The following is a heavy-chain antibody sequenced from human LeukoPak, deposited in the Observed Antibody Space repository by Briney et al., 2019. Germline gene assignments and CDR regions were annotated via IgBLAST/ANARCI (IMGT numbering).Heavy chain of an antibody. V-gene: IGHV3-33*01. Sequence: GGSPRLSCAASGFTFSSYGMHRVRQAPGKGLEWVAVIWYDGSNKYYADSVKGRFTISRDNSKNTLYLQMNSLRAEDTAVYYCARDLRHSSSSGFDYWGQGTPVTVSS. D-gene: IGHD6-6*01. J-gene: IGHJ4*02. CDR1: GFTFSSYG. CDR2: IWYDGSNK. CDR3: ARDLRHSSSSGFDY.